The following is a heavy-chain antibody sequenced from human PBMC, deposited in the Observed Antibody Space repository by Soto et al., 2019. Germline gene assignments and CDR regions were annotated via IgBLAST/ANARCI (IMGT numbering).Heavy chain of an antibody. J-gene: IGHJ5*01. CDR2: IYYSGST. D-gene: IGHD5-12*01. CDR3: ARAGEATIYPGKNWFDS. CDR1: GGSISTGDYY. Sequence: PSETLSLTCTVSGGSISTGDYYWSWIRQPPGKSQEWIGYIYYSGSTYYNPSLKSRVTISVDTSKNQFSLNLSSMTADETAMYNGARAGEATIYPGKNWFDSWGQGTLVTVSS. V-gene: IGHV4-30-4*01.